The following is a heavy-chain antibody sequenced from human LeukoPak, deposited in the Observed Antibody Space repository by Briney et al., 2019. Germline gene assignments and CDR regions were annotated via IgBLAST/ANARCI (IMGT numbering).Heavy chain of an antibody. CDR2: IKQDGSEK. V-gene: IGHV3-7*01. J-gene: IGHJ5*02. CDR3: ARDLGQRLYCTNGVCDNWFDP. Sequence: GGSLRLSCAASGFTFSSYWMSWVRQAPGKGLEWGANIKQDGSEKYYVDSVKGRFTISRDNAKNSLYLQMNSLRAEDTAVYYCARDLGQRLYCTNGVCDNWFDPWGQGTLVTVSS. D-gene: IGHD2-8*01. CDR1: GFTFSSYW.